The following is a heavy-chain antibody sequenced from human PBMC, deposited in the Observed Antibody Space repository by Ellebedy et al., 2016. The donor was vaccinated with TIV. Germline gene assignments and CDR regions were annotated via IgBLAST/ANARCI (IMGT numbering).Heavy chain of an antibody. V-gene: IGHV3-48*01. J-gene: IGHJ3*02. CDR2: ISSSSSTI. Sequence: GGSLRLSCAASGFTFSSYSMNWVRQAPGKGLEWVSYISSSSSTIYYADSVKGRFTIPRDNAKNSLYLQMNSLRAEDTAVYYCARDLDPYYDILTGPKTNDAFDIWGQGTMVTVSS. D-gene: IGHD3-9*01. CDR3: ARDLDPYYDILTGPKTNDAFDI. CDR1: GFTFSSYS.